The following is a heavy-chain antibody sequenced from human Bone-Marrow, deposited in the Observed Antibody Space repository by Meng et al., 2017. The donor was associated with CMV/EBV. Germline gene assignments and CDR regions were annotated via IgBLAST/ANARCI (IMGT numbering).Heavy chain of an antibody. CDR2: INPSGGNT. V-gene: IGHV1-46*01. Sequence: ASVKVSCKTSGYTFTSYYVHWVRQAPRQGLEWMGIINPSGGNTDYAQKFQGRVTMTRDTSTTTVYMELSSLRSEDSAIYYCASTGCSGGSCYLFDYWGQGTLVTVSS. J-gene: IGHJ4*02. CDR3: ASTGCSGGSCYLFDY. CDR1: GYTFTSYY. D-gene: IGHD2-15*01.